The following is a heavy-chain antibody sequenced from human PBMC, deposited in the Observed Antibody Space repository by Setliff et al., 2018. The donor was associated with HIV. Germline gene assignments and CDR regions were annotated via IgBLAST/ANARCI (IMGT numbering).Heavy chain of an antibody. D-gene: IGHD3-22*01. CDR2: IYHTGKT. J-gene: IGHJ5*02. V-gene: IGHV4-39*01. Sequence: SETLSLTCSVSGGSISNNKYYWSWIRQPPGKGLEWTGSIYHTGKTYYNSALKNRLTISVDTSKNQFSLELSSVTAADTAVYYCASRVYYYDESRILREEGFVPWGQGTLVTVSS. CDR1: GGSISNNKYY. CDR3: ASRVYYYDESRILREEGFVP.